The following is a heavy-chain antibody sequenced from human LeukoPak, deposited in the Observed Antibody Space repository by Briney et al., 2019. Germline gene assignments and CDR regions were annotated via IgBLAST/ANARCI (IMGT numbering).Heavy chain of an antibody. Sequence: SETLSLTCAVYGGSFSGYYWSWVRQPPGKGLEWIGEINHSGSTNYNPSLKSRVTISVDTSKNQFSLKLSSVTAADTAVYYCARETAGGGYDYWGQGTLVTVSS. D-gene: IGHD3-16*01. CDR3: ARETAGGGYDY. V-gene: IGHV4-34*01. CDR2: INHSGST. CDR1: GGSFSGYY. J-gene: IGHJ4*02.